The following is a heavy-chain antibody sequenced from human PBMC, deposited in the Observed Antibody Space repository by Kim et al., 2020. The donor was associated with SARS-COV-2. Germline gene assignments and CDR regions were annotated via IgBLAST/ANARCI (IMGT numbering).Heavy chain of an antibody. CDR2: ISYDGSNK. V-gene: IGHV3-30-3*01. J-gene: IGHJ3*02. Sequence: GGSLRLSCAASGFTFSSYAMHWVRQAPGKGLEWVAVISYDGSNKYYADSVKGRFTISRDNSKNTLYLQMNSLRAEDTAVYYCARDPCYDSSGEDAFDIWGQGAMGTGSS. CDR3: ARDPCYDSSGEDAFDI. D-gene: IGHD3-22*01. CDR1: GFTFSSYA.